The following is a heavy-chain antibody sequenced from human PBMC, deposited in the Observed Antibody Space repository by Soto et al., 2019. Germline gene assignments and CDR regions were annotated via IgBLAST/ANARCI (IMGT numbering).Heavy chain of an antibody. CDR3: VREGDKRYFDY. J-gene: IGHJ4*02. CDR2: IYYSGST. D-gene: IGHD3-9*01. V-gene: IGHV4-59*01. Sequence: SETLSLTCPVSVGSISSYYCNWIRQPPGKGLEWIGYIYYSGSTNYNPSLKSRVTISVDTSKNQFSLKLSSVTAADTVVYYCVREGDKRYFDYWGQGTLVTVSS. CDR1: VGSISSYY.